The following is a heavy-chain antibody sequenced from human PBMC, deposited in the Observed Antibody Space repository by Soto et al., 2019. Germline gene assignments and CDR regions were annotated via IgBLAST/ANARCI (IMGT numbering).Heavy chain of an antibody. V-gene: IGHV1-69*01. J-gene: IGHJ4*02. CDR2: IITIFGTA. CDR1: GGTFSSYA. CDR3: ARDRDDYVCGSYRYIYY. D-gene: IGHD3-16*02. Sequence: QVQLVQSGAEVKKPGSSVKVSCKASGGTFSSYAISWVRQAPGQGLEWMGGIITIFGTANYAQKFHGGVTITADETTRTAYMELSSLRSEDTAVYYCARDRDDYVCGSYRYIYYLGQGTLVTVSS.